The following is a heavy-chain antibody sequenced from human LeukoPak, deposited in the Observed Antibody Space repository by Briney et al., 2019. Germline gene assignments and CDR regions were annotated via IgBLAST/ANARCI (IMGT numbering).Heavy chain of an antibody. D-gene: IGHD2-15*01. CDR2: IFHTGDV. CDR3: ARVVASTSIDS. CDR1: GYSINSGYF. Sequence: PSETLSLTCTVSGYSINSGYFWGWVRQPPGKGPEWIGSIFHTGDVYYNPSLRSRVTLSIDTSRNQVSLKVTSVTAADTALYYCARVVASTSIDSWGQGIPVTVSS. V-gene: IGHV4-38-2*02. J-gene: IGHJ4*02.